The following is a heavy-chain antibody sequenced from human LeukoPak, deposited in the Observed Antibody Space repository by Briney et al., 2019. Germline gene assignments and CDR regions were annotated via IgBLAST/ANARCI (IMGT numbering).Heavy chain of an antibody. CDR3: ARDRVLLWFGEKKGMDV. Sequence: PGGSLRLSCAASGFTFSSDWMSWVRQAPGKGLEWVANIKQDGSEKYYVDSVKGRFTISRDKAKDSLYLQMNSLRAEDTAVYYCARDRVLLWFGEKKGMDVWGQGTTVTVSS. D-gene: IGHD3-10*01. V-gene: IGHV3-7*01. CDR2: IKQDGSEK. J-gene: IGHJ6*02. CDR1: GFTFSSDW.